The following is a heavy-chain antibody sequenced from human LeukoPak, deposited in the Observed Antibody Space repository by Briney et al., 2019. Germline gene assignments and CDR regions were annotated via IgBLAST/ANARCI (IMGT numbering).Heavy chain of an antibody. J-gene: IGHJ4*02. CDR1: GGSISSYY. CDR2: IYYSGST. V-gene: IGHV4-59*01. Sequence: SETLSLTCTVSGGSISSYYWSWIRQPPGKGLEWIGYIYYSGSTNYNPSLKSRVTISVDTSKNQFSLKLSSVTAADTAVYYCARLVYSSSTSVDYWGQGTLVTVSS. D-gene: IGHD6-13*01. CDR3: ARLVYSSSTSVDY.